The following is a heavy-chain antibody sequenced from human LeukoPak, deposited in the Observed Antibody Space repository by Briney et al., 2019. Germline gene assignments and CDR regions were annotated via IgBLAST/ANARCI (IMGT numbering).Heavy chain of an antibody. V-gene: IGHV4-4*07. Sequence: SETLSLTCTASGGSISSYYWSWIRQPAGKGLEWIGRIYTSGSTYYNPSLKSRVTISVDRSKNQFSLKLSSVTAADTAVYYCASHSSSWGYWGQGTLVTVSS. CDR2: IYTSGST. CDR3: ASHSSSWGY. J-gene: IGHJ4*02. D-gene: IGHD6-13*01. CDR1: GGSISSYY.